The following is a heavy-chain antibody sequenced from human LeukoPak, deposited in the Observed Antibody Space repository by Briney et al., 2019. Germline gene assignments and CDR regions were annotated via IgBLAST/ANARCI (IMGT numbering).Heavy chain of an antibody. V-gene: IGHV4-4*02. Sequence: SGTLSLTCAVSGGSISSRDWWSWVRQPPGTGLEWIGEIYHSGDTNYNPSLKSRVTISVDKSKNQFSLKLNSVTAADTAVYYCARNGGNSDFDYWGQGTLVTVSS. CDR1: GGSISSRDW. J-gene: IGHJ4*02. D-gene: IGHD4-23*01. CDR2: IYHSGDT. CDR3: ARNGGNSDFDY.